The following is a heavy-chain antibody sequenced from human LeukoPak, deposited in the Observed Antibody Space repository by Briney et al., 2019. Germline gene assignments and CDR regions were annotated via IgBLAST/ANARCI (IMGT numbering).Heavy chain of an antibody. CDR3: ARGQLGWFDP. CDR2: IYYSGST. J-gene: IGHJ5*02. V-gene: IGHV4-39*01. Sequence: SETLSLTCTVSGGSISSYYWGWIRQPPGKGLEWIGSIYYSGSTYYIPSLKSRVTISVDTSKNQFSLKLSSVTAADTAVYYCARGQLGWFDPWGQGTLVTVSS. D-gene: IGHD1-1*01. CDR1: GGSISSYY.